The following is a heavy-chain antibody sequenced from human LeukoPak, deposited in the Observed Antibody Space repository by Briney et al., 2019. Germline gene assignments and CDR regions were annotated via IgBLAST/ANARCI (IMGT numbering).Heavy chain of an antibody. D-gene: IGHD2-2*01. J-gene: IGHJ6*02. CDR2: ISAYNGNT. Sequence: PGASVKVSCKASGYTFTSYGISWVRQAPGQGLEWMGWISAYNGNTNYAQKLQGRVTMTTDTSTSTAYMELRSLRSDDTAVYYCAREGIVVVPAANPPYYYGMDVWGQGTTVTVSS. CDR1: GYTFTSYG. CDR3: AREGIVVVPAANPPYYYGMDV. V-gene: IGHV1-18*01.